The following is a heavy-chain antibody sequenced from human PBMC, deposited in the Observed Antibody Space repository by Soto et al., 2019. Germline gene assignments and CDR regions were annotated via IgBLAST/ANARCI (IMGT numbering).Heavy chain of an antibody. Sequence: EVQLLDSGGGLVQPGGSLRLSCAASGFTFITYAMSWVRQAPGKGREWVSIISGSGGSTYYPDSVKGRFTIPRDNSKNTLYLQMNSLRADDTAVYYCAKLPAAQSYFDFWGQGTLVTVSS. J-gene: IGHJ4*02. D-gene: IGHD2-2*01. CDR2: ISGSGGST. CDR3: AKLPAAQSYFDF. V-gene: IGHV3-23*01. CDR1: GFTFITYA.